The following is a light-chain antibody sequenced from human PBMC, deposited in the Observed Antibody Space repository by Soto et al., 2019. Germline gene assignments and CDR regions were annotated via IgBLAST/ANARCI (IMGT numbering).Light chain of an antibody. Sequence: QSVLTQPPSVTGAPGQRVTISCTGSSSNIGAGYDVHWYQQLPGTAPKLLTYGNSNRTSGVPDRFSGSKSGTSASLAITGLQAEDEADYYCQSYDSSLSGSRVFGTGTNLTVL. J-gene: IGLJ1*01. CDR1: SSNIGAGYD. CDR3: QSYDSSLSGSRV. CDR2: GNS. V-gene: IGLV1-40*01.